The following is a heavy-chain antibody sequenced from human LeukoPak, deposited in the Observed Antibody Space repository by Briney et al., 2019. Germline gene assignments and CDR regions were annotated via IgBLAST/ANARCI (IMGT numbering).Heavy chain of an antibody. CDR2: INHSGST. V-gene: IGHV4-34*01. CDR3: ARGGPGYSSSWFVGWFDP. J-gene: IGHJ5*02. D-gene: IGHD6-13*01. Sequence: SETLSLTCAVYGGSFSGYYWSWIRQPPGKGLEWIGEINHSGSTNYNPSLKSRVTISVDTSKKQFSLKLSSVTAADTAVYYCARGGPGYSSSWFVGWFDPWGQGTLVTVSS. CDR1: GGSFSGYY.